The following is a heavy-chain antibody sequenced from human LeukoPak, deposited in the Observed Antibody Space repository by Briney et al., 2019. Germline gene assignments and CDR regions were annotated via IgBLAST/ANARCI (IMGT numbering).Heavy chain of an antibody. Sequence: DPSXXLSLTCXXSXXSISSYYWSWIRQPPGKGLEWIGYIYYSGSTNYNPSLKSRVTISVDTSKNQFSLKLSSVTAADTAVYYCASLVGVATTNNWFDPWGQGTLVTVSS. CDR2: IYYSGST. CDR3: ASLVGVATTNNWFDP. CDR1: XXSISSYY. D-gene: IGHD5-12*01. V-gene: IGHV4-59*08. J-gene: IGHJ5*02.